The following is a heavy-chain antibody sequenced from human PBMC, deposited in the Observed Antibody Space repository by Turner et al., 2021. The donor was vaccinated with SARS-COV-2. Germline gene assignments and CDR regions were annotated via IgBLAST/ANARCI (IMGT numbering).Heavy chain of an antibody. D-gene: IGHD6-19*01. J-gene: IGHJ4*02. CDR1: GFTFSSYA. CDR2: ISGSGGST. Sequence: EVQLLESGGGLVQPGGSLRLSCAASGFTFSSYAMSWVRQAPGKGLEWVSAISGSGGSTYYADSVKGRFTISRDNSKNTLYLQMNSLRAEDTPVYYCAKPPGEQWLVLALVFDYWGQGTLVTVSS. V-gene: IGHV3-23*01. CDR3: AKPPGEQWLVLALVFDY.